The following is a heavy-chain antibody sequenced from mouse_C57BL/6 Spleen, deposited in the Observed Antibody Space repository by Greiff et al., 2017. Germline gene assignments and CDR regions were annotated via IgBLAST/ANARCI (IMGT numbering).Heavy chain of an antibody. CDR2: IDPSDSYT. D-gene: IGHD1-1*02. V-gene: IGHV1-50*01. CDR1: GYTFTSYW. CDR3: ARWWSYYFDY. J-gene: IGHJ2*01. Sequence: VQLQASGAELVKPGASVKLSCKASGYTFTSYWMQWVNQRPGQGLEWIGEIDPSDSYTNFNQKFKGKATLTVDTSSSTSYMQLSSLTSEDSAVYYCARWWSYYFDYWGQGTTLTVSS.